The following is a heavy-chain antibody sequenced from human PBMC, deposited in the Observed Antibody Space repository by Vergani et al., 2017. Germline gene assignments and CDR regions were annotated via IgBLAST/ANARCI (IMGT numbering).Heavy chain of an antibody. CDR2: INHSGST. CDR3: AREFTGYGDYGLGY. D-gene: IGHD4-17*01. CDR1: GGSFSGYY. V-gene: IGHV4-34*01. Sequence: QVQLQQWGAGLLKPSETLSLTCAVYGGSFSGYYWGWIRQPPGKGLEWIGEINHSGSTNYNPSLKSRVTISVDTSKNQFSLKLSSVTAADTAVYYFAREFTGYGDYGLGYWGQGTLVTVSS. J-gene: IGHJ4*02.